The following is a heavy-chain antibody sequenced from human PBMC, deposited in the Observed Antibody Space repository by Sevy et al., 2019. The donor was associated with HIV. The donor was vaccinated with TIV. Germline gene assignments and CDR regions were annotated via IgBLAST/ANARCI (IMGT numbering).Heavy chain of an antibody. V-gene: IGHV3-7*03. CDR2: IKQDGSEK. J-gene: IGHJ6*02. Sequence: GGSLRLSCAASGFTFSSYWMSWVRQAPGKGLEWEANIKQDGSEKYYVDSVKGRFTISRDNAKNSLYLQMNSLRAEDTAVYYCARAAYYDYIWGSYRWTYYYYGMDVWGQGTTVTVSS. CDR1: GFTFSSYW. D-gene: IGHD3-16*02. CDR3: ARAAYYDYIWGSYRWTYYYYGMDV.